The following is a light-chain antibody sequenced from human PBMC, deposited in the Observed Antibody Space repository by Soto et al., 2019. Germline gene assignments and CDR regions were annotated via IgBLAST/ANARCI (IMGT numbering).Light chain of an antibody. V-gene: IGKV3-20*01. CDR1: QSVSSSY. CDR2: GAS. Sequence: EIVLTQSPGTLSLSPGERATLSCRASQSVSSSYLAWYQQKPGQAPRLLIYGASSRATGIPDRFSGSGSGTDFTLTNSRLEPEDFAVYYCQQYGSSPLTFGGGTKVESK. J-gene: IGKJ4*01. CDR3: QQYGSSPLT.